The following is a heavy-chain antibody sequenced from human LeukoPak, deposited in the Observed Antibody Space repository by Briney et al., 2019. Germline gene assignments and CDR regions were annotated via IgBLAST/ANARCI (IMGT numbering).Heavy chain of an antibody. CDR2: ISYDGSNK. J-gene: IGHJ6*02. CDR3: ARVGVTMVRGVIAYYYYGMDV. CDR1: GFTFSSYA. D-gene: IGHD3-10*01. Sequence: GRSLTLSCAASGFTFSSYAMHWVRQAPGKGLEGVAVISYDGSNKYYADSVKGRFTISKDNSKNTLYLQMNSLRAEDTAVYYCARVGVTMVRGVIAYYYYGMDVWGQGTTVTVSS. V-gene: IGHV3-30*04.